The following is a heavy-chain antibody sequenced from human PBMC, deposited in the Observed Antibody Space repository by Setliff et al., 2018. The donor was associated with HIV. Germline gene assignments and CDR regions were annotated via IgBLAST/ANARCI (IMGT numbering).Heavy chain of an antibody. D-gene: IGHD3-10*01. J-gene: IGHJ4*02. V-gene: IGHV4-59*08. Sequence: ASETLSLTCTVSGGSMSNHYWSWIRQPAGKGLEWIGYIFDSGTTKYNPSVTSRVTISVDASKNQFFLQLISVTAADTAVYYCARQGGYNSPLMVWGQGKLVTVSS. CDR3: ARQGGYNSPLMV. CDR1: GGSMSNHY. CDR2: IFDSGTT.